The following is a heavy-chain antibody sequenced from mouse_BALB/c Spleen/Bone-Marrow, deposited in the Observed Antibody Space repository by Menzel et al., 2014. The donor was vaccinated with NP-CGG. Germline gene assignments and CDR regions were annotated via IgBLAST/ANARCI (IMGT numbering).Heavy chain of an antibody. D-gene: IGHD4-1*01. CDR1: GFAFSSYD. J-gene: IGHJ2*01. CDR2: ISSGVSYT. Sequence: DVKLVESGGGLVKPGGSLKLSCAASGFAFSSYDMSWVRRTPAPRLEWVATISSGVSYTYYPDSVKGRFTISRDNARNTLYLQMSSLRSEDTALYYCARPLTGAYFDYWGQGTTLTVPS. V-gene: IGHV5-9*02. CDR3: ARPLTGAYFDY.